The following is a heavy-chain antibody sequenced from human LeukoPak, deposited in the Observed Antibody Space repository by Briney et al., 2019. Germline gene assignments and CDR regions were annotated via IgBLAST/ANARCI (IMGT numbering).Heavy chain of an antibody. Sequence: HPGGSLRLSCTASGFTFGDYAMSWFRQAPGKGLEWVGFIRSKAYGGTTEYAASVKGRFTISRDDSKSIAYLQMNSLKTEDTAVYYCTSPSIDDFWSGYYTGVEDAWGQGTLVTVSS. CDR2: IRSKAYGGTT. CDR1: GFTFGDYA. J-gene: IGHJ5*02. V-gene: IGHV3-49*03. CDR3: TSPSIDDFWSGYYTGVEDA. D-gene: IGHD3-3*01.